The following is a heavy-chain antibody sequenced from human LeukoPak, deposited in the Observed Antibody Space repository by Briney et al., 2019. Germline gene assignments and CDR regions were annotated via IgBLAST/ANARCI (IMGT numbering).Heavy chain of an antibody. D-gene: IGHD2-2*01. J-gene: IGHJ4*02. CDR3: ARDLGITCISTSCPPDY. CDR2: VNPNSGNS. V-gene: IGHV1-8*01. CDR1: GCDFSSFD. Sequence: ASVKVSCKASGCDFSSFDVNWVRQAPGQGLEWMGWVNPNSGNSGYAQKFQGRVTMTRDTSISTLYMELSSLRSDDTAVYYCARDLGITCISTSCPPDYWGQGTLVTVSS.